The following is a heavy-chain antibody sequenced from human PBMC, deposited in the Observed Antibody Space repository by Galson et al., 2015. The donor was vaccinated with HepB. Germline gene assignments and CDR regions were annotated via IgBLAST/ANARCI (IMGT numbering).Heavy chain of an antibody. D-gene: IGHD1-26*01. CDR2: ISYDGSNK. Sequence: SLRLSCAVSGFTFSTYDMHWVRQAPGKGLEWVAFISYDGSNKNYVDSVKGRFSISRDNSKNTLYLQMNSLRDGDTAVYYCARDLSWDSGRFFYSQHWGQGTLVTVSS. CDR1: GFTFSTYD. CDR3: ARDLSWDSGRFFYSQH. J-gene: IGHJ1*01. V-gene: IGHV3-30*03.